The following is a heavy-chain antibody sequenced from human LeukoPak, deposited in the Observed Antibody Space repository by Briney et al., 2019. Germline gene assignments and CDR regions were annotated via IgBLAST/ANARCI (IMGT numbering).Heavy chain of an antibody. J-gene: IGHJ4*02. CDR1: GFTFSSYA. D-gene: IGHD3-22*01. Sequence: GGSLRLSCAASGFTFSSYAMSWVRQAPGKGLEWVSAISGSGGSTYYADSVKGRFTISRDNSKNTLYLQMNSLRAEDTAVYYCAKLTTYYYDSSGYLDYWGQGTLVTVSS. CDR3: AKLTTYYYDSSGYLDY. V-gene: IGHV3-23*01. CDR2: ISGSGGST.